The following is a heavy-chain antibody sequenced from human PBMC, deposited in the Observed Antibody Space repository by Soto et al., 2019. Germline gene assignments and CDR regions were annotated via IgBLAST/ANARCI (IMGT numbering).Heavy chain of an antibody. CDR1: GGSFSGYY. CDR3: ARGRRSYYGSGSYYNVFSYYYYGMDV. CDR2: INHSGST. Sequence: SETLSLTCAVYGGSFSGYYWSWIRQPPGKGLEWIGEINHSGSTNYSSSLKSRVTISVDTSKNQFSLKLSSVTAADTAVYYCARGRRSYYGSGSYYNVFSYYYYGMDVWGQGTTVTVSS. V-gene: IGHV4-34*01. D-gene: IGHD3-10*01. J-gene: IGHJ6*02.